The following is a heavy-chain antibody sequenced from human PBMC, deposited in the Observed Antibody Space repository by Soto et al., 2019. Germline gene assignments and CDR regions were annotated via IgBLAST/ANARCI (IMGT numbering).Heavy chain of an antibody. CDR3: AKDRSLSGYSSGWPQYAFDI. J-gene: IGHJ3*02. CDR2: IIGSGGST. D-gene: IGHD6-19*01. V-gene: IGHV3-23*01. CDR1: GFTFSSYA. Sequence: PGGSLRLSCAASGFTFSSYAMSWVRQAPGKGIEWFSAIIGSGGSTYYAVSLKGRFTISRDNSKNTLYLQMNSLRAEDTAVYYCAKDRSLSGYSSGWPQYAFDIWGQGTMVTVSS.